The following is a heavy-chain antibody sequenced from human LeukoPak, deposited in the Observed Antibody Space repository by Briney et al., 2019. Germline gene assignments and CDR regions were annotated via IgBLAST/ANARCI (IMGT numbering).Heavy chain of an antibody. CDR1: GFTFSSYA. Sequence: PGGSLRLSCAASGFTFSSYAMHWVRQAPGKGLEWVAVISYDGNNKYYADSVKGRFTISRDNSKNTLYLQMNSLRAKDTAVYYCARAKGVPIWGYWGQGTLVTVSS. V-gene: IGHV3-30-3*01. D-gene: IGHD3-16*01. CDR2: ISYDGNNK. CDR3: ARAKGVPIWGY. J-gene: IGHJ4*02.